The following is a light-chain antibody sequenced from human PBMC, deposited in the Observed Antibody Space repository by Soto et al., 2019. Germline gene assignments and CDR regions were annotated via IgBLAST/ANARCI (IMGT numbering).Light chain of an antibody. CDR2: VNSDGRH. J-gene: IGLJ1*01. V-gene: IGLV4-69*01. Sequence: QLVLTQSPSASASLGASVKLTCTLSSGHSNYAIAWHQQQPEKGPRYLMKVNSDGRHRKGDAIPDRFSGSSSGAQRYLTISSLQSEDEADYYCQTWGTGIRVFGTGTKLTVL. CDR1: SGHSNYA. CDR3: QTWGTGIRV.